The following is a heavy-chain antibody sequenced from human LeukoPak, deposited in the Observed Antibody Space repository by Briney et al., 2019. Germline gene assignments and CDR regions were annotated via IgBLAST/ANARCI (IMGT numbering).Heavy chain of an antibody. CDR2: IKSKTDGGTT. D-gene: IGHD6-13*01. V-gene: IGHV3-15*01. CDR1: GFTFSNAW. CDR3: TTLAQAAAVLKEDY. Sequence: PGGSLRLSCAASGFTFSNAWMSWVRQAPGKGLEWVGRIKSKTDGGTTDYAAPVKGRFTISRDDSKNTLYLQMNSLKTEDTAVYYCTTLAQAAAVLKEDYWGQGTLVTVSS. J-gene: IGHJ4*02.